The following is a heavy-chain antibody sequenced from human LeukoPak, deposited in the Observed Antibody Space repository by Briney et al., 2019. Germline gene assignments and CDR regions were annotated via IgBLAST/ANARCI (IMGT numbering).Heavy chain of an antibody. J-gene: IGHJ6*03. CDR1: GYTFTSYG. V-gene: IGHV1-18*01. D-gene: IGHD3-3*01. CDR3: ARLCPIFGVVGYMDV. CDR2: ISAYNGNT. Sequence: VASVKVSCKASGYTFTSYGISWVRQAPGQGLEWMGWISAYNGNTNYAQKLQGRVTMTTDTSTSTAYMELRSLRSDDTAVYYCARLCPIFGVVGYMDVWGKGTTVTVSS.